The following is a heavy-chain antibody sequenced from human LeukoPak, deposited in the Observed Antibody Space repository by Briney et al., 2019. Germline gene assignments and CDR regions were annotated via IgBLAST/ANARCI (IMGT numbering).Heavy chain of an antibody. CDR3: ARLFYGDYLKFDY. V-gene: IGHV4-31*03. Sequence: KTSATLSLTCTVSGGSISSGGYYWSWIRQHPGKGLEWIGYIYYSGSTYYNPSLKSRVTISVDTSKNQFSLKLSSVTAADTAVYYCARLFYGDYLKFDYWGQGXLXTVSS. CDR2: IYYSGST. D-gene: IGHD4-17*01. J-gene: IGHJ4*02. CDR1: GGSISSGGYY.